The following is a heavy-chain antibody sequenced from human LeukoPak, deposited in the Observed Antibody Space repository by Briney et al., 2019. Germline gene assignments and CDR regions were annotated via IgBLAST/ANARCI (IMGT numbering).Heavy chain of an antibody. J-gene: IGHJ4*02. V-gene: IGHV4-38-2*01. CDR1: GYSISRGYY. Sequence: SETLSLTCAVSGYSISRGYYWGWIRQPPGKGLEWVGGIRLSGSTYYNPSLKSRVTISVDTSKNQFSLKLSSVTAADTAVYYCARGGEWEWLPLGIYYFDYWGQGTLVTVSS. CDR2: IRLSGST. D-gene: IGHD6-19*01. CDR3: ARGGEWEWLPLGIYYFDY.